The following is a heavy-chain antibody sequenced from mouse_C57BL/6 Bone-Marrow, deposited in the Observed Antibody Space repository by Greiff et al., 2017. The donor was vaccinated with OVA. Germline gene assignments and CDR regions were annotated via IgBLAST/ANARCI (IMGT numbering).Heavy chain of an antibody. V-gene: IGHV1-54*01. D-gene: IGHD2-4*01. J-gene: IGHJ2*01. CDR2: INPGSGGT. CDR3: ARYPMGLRRRGFDY. Sequence: VQLQQSGAELVRPGTSVKVPCKASGYAFTNYLIEWVKQRPGQGLEWIGVINPGSGGTNYNEKFKGKATLTADKSSSTAYMQLSSLTSEDSAVYFCARYPMGLRRRGFDYWGQGTTLTVSS. CDR1: GYAFTNYL.